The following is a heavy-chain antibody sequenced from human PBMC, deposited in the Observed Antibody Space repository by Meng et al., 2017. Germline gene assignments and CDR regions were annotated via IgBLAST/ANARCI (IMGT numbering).Heavy chain of an antibody. V-gene: IGHV3-21*01. CDR2: ISSSSSYI. Sequence: GESLKISCAASGFTFSSYSMNWVRQAPGKGLEWVSSISSSSSYIYYADSVKGRFTISRDNAKSSLYLQMNSLRAEDTAVYYCARDTIRGHDYWGQGTLVTVSS. CDR3: ARDTIRGHDY. D-gene: IGHD3-3*01. J-gene: IGHJ4*02. CDR1: GFTFSSYS.